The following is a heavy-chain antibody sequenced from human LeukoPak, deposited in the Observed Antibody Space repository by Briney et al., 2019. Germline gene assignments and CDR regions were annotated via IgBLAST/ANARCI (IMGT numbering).Heavy chain of an antibody. V-gene: IGHV4-39*01. CDR2: IYYSGST. Sequence: SETLSLTCTVSGGSISSSSYYWGWIRQPPGKGLEWIGSIYYSGSTYYNPSLKSRVTISVDTSKNQFSLKLSSVTAADTAVYYCARGFSYYYYYYYGMDVWGQGTTVTVSS. CDR3: ARGFSYYYYYYYGMDV. D-gene: IGHD3-10*01. J-gene: IGHJ6*02. CDR1: GGSISSSSYY.